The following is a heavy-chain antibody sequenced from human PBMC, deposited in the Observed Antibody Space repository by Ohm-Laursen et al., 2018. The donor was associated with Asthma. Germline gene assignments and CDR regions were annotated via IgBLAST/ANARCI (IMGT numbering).Heavy chain of an antibody. CDR1: GFTFNLYA. D-gene: IGHD3-16*01. J-gene: IGHJ4*02. V-gene: IGHV3-23*01. CDR3: AKAHVEPNGGYYFDY. CDR2: IIGSGATT. Sequence: SLRLSCSAPGFTFNLYAMNWVRQAPGKGLEWVSAIIGSGATTYFADSVKGRFTISRDNSKNTLYLQMSSLRAEDTAVYYCAKAHVEPNGGYYFDYWGQGTLVTVSS.